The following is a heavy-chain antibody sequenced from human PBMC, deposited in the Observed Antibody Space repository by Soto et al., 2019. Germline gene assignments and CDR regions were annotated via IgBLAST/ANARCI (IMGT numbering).Heavy chain of an antibody. CDR1: GYTFTGYY. D-gene: IGHD1-1*01. CDR3: ARGESSWNYYYYYGMDV. CDR2: INPNSGGT. V-gene: IGHV1-2*04. Sequence: ASLKVSCKASGYTFTGYYMHWVRQAPGQGLEWMGWINPNSGGTNYAQKFQGWVTMTRDTSISTAYMELSRLRSDDTAVYYCARGESSWNYYYYYGMDVWGQGTTVTVSS. J-gene: IGHJ6*02.